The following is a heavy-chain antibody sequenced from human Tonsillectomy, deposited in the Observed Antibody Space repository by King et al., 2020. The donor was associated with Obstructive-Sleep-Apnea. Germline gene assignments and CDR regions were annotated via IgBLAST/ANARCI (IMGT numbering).Heavy chain of an antibody. D-gene: IGHD4-11*01. CDR2: ISSDRGIK. Sequence: VQLVESGGGVVQPGRSLRLSCAASGFTFSSYGMHWVRQAPGKGLEWVAVISSDRGIKRNVDSVKGRFTISRDNSKNTLYLEINSLRPEDTAVYYCAKSGDYGNNGDYFDHWGQGTLVTASS. V-gene: IGHV3-30*18. CDR3: AKSGDYGNNGDYFDH. J-gene: IGHJ4*02. CDR1: GFTFSSYG.